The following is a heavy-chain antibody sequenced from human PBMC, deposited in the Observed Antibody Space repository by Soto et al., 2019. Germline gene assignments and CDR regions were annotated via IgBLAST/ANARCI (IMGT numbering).Heavy chain of an antibody. Sequence: GASVKVACKASGYPFTSYGISWVRQAPGQGLEWVGWISAYNGNTNYAQKIQGRVTMTTDTSTSTAYMEPRSLRSDDTAVYSCARDSVVVPAATSRYYGDYYYGMDVWGQGTTVTVS. CDR2: ISAYNGNT. D-gene: IGHD2-2*01. CDR3: ARDSVVVPAATSRYYGDYYYGMDV. CDR1: GYPFTSYG. V-gene: IGHV1-18*04. J-gene: IGHJ6*02.